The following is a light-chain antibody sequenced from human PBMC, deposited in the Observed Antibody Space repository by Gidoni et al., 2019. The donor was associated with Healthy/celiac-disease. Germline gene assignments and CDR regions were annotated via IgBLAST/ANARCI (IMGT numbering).Light chain of an antibody. CDR2: AAS. V-gene: IGKV1-39*01. CDR1: QSISSY. Sequence: DIQMTQSPSSLSASVGDRVTITCRASQSISSYLNWYQQKPGKAPKLLIYAASSLQSGVPSRFSVSGSGTDFTLTISSLQPEDFATYYCQQSYSTPSITFGQXARLEIK. J-gene: IGKJ5*01. CDR3: QQSYSTPSIT.